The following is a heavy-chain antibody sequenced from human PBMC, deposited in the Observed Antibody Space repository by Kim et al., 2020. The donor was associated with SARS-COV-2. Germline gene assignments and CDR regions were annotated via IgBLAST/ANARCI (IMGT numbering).Heavy chain of an antibody. CDR2: FDPEDGET. V-gene: IGHV1-24*01. CDR3: ATAIPYCSSTSCYMNYYYGMDV. J-gene: IGHJ6*02. D-gene: IGHD2-2*02. CDR1: GYTLTELS. Sequence: ASVKVSCKVSGYTLTELSMHWVRQAPGKGLEWMGGFDPEDGETIYAQKFQGRVTMTEDTSTDTAYMELSSLRSEDTAVYYCATAIPYCSSTSCYMNYYYGMDVWGQGTTVTVSS.